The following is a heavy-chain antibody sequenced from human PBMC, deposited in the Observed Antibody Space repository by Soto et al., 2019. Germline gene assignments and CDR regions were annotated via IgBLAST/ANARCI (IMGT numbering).Heavy chain of an antibody. Sequence: HGESLKISCKGSGYSFTNYWIGWVRQMPGKGLEWMGIIYPGNSETRYSPSFQGQVTVSADKSITTAYLQWSSLKASDTAMYYCARSSGNWDQLGTFDYWGQGTLVTVAS. CDR3: ARSSGNWDQLGTFDY. CDR1: GYSFTNYW. D-gene: IGHD7-27*01. J-gene: IGHJ4*02. CDR2: IYPGNSET. V-gene: IGHV5-51*01.